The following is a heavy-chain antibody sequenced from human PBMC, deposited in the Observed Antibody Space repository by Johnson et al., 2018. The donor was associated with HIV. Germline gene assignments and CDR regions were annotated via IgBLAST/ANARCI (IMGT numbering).Heavy chain of an antibody. J-gene: IGHJ3*02. CDR3: ARERIYGDDAFDI. Sequence: VQLVESGGGLVQPGRSLRLSCTASGFTFGDYAMSWFRQAPGKGLEWVGFIRSKAYGGTTEYAASVKGRFTISRDKSKNTLYLQMNSLRDEDTAVYYCARERIYGDDAFDIWGQGTMVTVSS. CDR1: GFTFGDYA. V-gene: IGHV3-49*03. CDR2: IRSKAYGGTT. D-gene: IGHD4-17*01.